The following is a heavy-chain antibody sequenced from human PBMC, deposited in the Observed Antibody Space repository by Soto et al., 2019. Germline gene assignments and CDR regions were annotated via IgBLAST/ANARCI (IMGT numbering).Heavy chain of an antibody. J-gene: IGHJ4*02. D-gene: IGHD3-22*01. Sequence: PGESLKISCKGSGYSFTSYWIGWVRQMPGKGLEWMGIIYPGDSDTRYSPSFQGQVTISADKSISTAYLQWSSLKASDTAMYYCARTFDYYDSSGYYYDYWGQGTLVTVS. CDR1: GYSFTSYW. CDR3: ARTFDYYDSSGYYYDY. V-gene: IGHV5-51*01. CDR2: IYPGDSDT.